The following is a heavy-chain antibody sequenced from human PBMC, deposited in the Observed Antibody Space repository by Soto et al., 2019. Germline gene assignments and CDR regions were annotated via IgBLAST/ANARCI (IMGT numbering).Heavy chain of an antibody. Sequence: EVQLVESGGGLVKPGGSLRLSCAASGFTFSSFSMNWVRQAPGKGLEWVSSISSSTTYIYYADSVKGRFTISRDNAKNSLYLKRNSRRAEDTAVYYGASERTTYYFDSSGSNSEFQHWGQGTLVTVSS. D-gene: IGHD3-22*01. CDR3: ASERTTYYFDSSGSNSEFQH. CDR2: ISSSTTYI. CDR1: GFTFSSFS. V-gene: IGHV3-21*01. J-gene: IGHJ1*01.